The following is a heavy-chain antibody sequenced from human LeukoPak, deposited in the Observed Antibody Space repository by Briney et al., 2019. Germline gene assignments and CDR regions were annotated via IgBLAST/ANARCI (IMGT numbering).Heavy chain of an antibody. CDR1: GFTFSDYY. D-gene: IGHD2-2*01. V-gene: IGHV3-11*04. CDR3: ARSILPAANAIDY. J-gene: IGHJ4*02. CDR2: MSSSGSTI. Sequence: GGSLRLSCAASGFTFSDYYMNWIRQAPGKGLEWISYMSSSGSTISYADSVTGRFTVSRDNAKNSLYLQMNSLRAADTAVYYCARSILPAANAIDYWGQGTLLTVSS.